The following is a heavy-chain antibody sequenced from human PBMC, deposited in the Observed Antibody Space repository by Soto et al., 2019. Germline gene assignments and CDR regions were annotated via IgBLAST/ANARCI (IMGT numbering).Heavy chain of an antibody. V-gene: IGHV3-30*03. CDR1: GFTFSSYG. J-gene: IGHJ5*02. D-gene: IGHD1-26*01. Sequence: GGSLRLYCAASGFTFSSYGLVRVHQAPVKGLESVAVRSYDGSNKYYADSVKGRFTISKDNSNNTLYLQMNSLRAEDTAVYYCAREGAAWGQGTLVTVSS. CDR3: AREGAA. CDR2: RSYDGSNK.